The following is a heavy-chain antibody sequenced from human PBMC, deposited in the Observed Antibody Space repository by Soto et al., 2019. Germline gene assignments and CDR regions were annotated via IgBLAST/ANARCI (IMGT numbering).Heavy chain of an antibody. CDR3: TRVHYYDSSGLYYFDY. CDR2: IRSKAYGGTT. Sequence: QPGGSLRLSCTASGFTFGYYAMSWFGQAPGKGLEWVGFIRSKAYGGTTEYAASVKGRFTISRDDSKSIAYLQMNSLKTEDTAVYYCTRVHYYDSSGLYYFDYWGQGTLVTVSS. CDR1: GFTFGYYA. J-gene: IGHJ4*02. V-gene: IGHV3-49*03. D-gene: IGHD3-22*01.